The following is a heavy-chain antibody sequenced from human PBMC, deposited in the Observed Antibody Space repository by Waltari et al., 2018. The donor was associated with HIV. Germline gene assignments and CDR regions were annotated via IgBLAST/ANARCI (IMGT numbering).Heavy chain of an antibody. V-gene: IGHV1-24*01. CDR1: GYTLTELS. CDR3: ATGGGTTSIQLYDLDV. D-gene: IGHD1-1*01. CDR2: FDPKGDET. Sequence: QVQLIQSGAEVKKPGASVKVSCKVFGYTLTELSMHWVRQAPGKGLEWMGGFDPKGDETIYAQKFQGRVTRKEDTSTDASYMGLSSLTSEDTAVYYCATGGGTTSIQLYDLDVWGQGTTVTVSS. J-gene: IGHJ6*02.